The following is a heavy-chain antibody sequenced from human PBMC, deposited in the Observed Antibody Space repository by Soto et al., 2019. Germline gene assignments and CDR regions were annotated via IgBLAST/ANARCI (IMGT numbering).Heavy chain of an antibody. CDR2: ISYDGSNK. CDR3: TTDSYSTMIVIRFDY. D-gene: IGHD3-22*01. CDR1: GFTFSSYG. J-gene: IGHJ4*01. V-gene: IGHV3-30*03. Sequence: PGGSLRLSCAASGFTFSSYGMHWVRQAPGKGLEWVAVISYDGSNKYYADSVKGRFTISRDNSKNTLYLQMNSLRAEDTALYYFTTDSYSTMIVIRFDYWGHGTLVTVSS.